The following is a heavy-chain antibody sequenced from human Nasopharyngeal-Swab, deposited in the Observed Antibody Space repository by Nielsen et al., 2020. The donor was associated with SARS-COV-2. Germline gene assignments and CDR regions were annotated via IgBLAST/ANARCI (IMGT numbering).Heavy chain of an antibody. CDR1: GGSISSSSYY. J-gene: IGHJ4*02. CDR2: TYYSGST. Sequence: SETLSLTCTVSGGSISSSSYYWGWIRQPPGKGLEWIGSTYYSGSTYYNPSLKSRVTISVDTSKNQFSLKLSSVTAADTAVYYCASKRGVAAAGRGYWGQGTLVTVSS. D-gene: IGHD6-13*01. V-gene: IGHV4-39*01. CDR3: ASKRGVAAAGRGY.